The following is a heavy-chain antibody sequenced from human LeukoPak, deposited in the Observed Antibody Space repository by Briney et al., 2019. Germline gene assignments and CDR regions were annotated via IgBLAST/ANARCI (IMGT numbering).Heavy chain of an antibody. CDR1: GFIFTNYA. V-gene: IGHV3-23*01. D-gene: IGHD3-10*01. J-gene: IGHJ4*02. Sequence: GGSLRLSCAASGFIFTNYALSWVRQAPGKGLESVSVISDSGDTTYYADSVKRRFTISRDNSKNTLYLQMNSLSVEDTAVYYCAKHLWRDLLWFGEGYYFDYWGQGTLVTVSS. CDR3: AKHLWRDLLWFGEGYYFDY. CDR2: ISDSGDTT.